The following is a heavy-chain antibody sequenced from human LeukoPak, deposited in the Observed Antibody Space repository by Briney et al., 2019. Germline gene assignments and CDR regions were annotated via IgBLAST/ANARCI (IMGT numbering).Heavy chain of an antibody. V-gene: IGHV4-61*02. Sequence: SETLSLTCTVSGGSISSGSYYWNWIRQPAGKGLEWIGRIYTSGSTNYNPSLKSRVTISVDTSKNQLSLKLSSVTAADTAVYYCARGAMVRGYVDYMDVWGKGTTVTISS. CDR3: ARGAMVRGYVDYMDV. D-gene: IGHD3-10*01. J-gene: IGHJ6*03. CDR2: IYTSGST. CDR1: GGSISSGSYY.